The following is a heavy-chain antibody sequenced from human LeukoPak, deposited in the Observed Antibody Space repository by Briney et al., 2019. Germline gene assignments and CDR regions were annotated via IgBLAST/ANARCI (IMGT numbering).Heavy chain of an antibody. CDR1: GGSISSGSYY. Sequence: SETLSLTCTVSGGSISSGSYYWSWIRQPPGKGLEWIGYIYYSGSTYYNPSLKSRVTISVDTSKNQFSLKLSSVTAADTAVYYCARDERAAAGGIDYWGQGTLVTVSS. J-gene: IGHJ4*02. V-gene: IGHV4-30-4*01. CDR3: ARDERAAAGGIDY. D-gene: IGHD6-13*01. CDR2: IYYSGST.